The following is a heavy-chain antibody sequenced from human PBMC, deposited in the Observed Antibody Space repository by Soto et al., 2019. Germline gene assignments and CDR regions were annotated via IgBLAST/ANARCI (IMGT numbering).Heavy chain of an antibody. CDR3: AQGVGSYSFDY. J-gene: IGHJ4*02. Sequence: QVQLVESGGGVVQPGRSLRLSCAASGFTFSRYPMYWVRQAPGKGLEWVAVITYDGNNKYYADSVKGRFTISRDNAKNTLSLQMNNLRPEDTAVYYCAQGVGSYSFDYWGQGTLVTVSS. CDR2: ITYDGNNK. CDR1: GFTFSRYP. V-gene: IGHV3-30-3*02. D-gene: IGHD1-26*01.